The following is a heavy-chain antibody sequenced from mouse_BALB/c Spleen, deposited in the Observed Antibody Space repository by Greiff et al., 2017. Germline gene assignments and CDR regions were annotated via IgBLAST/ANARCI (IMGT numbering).Heavy chain of an antibody. CDR2: IRSKSNNYAT. Sequence: EVHLVESGGGLVQPKGSLKLSCAASGFTFNTYAMNWVRQAPGKGLEWVARIRSKSNNYATYYADSVKDTFTISRDDSQSMLYLQMNNLKTEDTAMYYCVRQYYGSRDWYFDVWGAGTTVTVSS. J-gene: IGHJ1*01. V-gene: IGHV10-1*02. D-gene: IGHD1-1*01. CDR3: VRQYYGSRDWYFDV. CDR1: GFTFNTYA.